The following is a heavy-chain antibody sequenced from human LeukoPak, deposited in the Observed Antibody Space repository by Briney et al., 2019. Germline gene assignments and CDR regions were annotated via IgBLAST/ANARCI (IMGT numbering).Heavy chain of an antibody. CDR2: FRSKAYGGTT. J-gene: IGHJ4*02. CDR1: GFTFGDYA. CDR3: TRGIAVAGRRSYYFDY. D-gene: IGHD6-19*01. V-gene: IGHV3-49*03. Sequence: GSLSLSCPAPGFTFGDYAMSWFRQAPGKGLGWGGFFRSKAYGGTTEYAASVKGRFTISRDDSKSIAYLQMNSLKTEDTAVYYWTRGIAVAGRRSYYFDYWGQGTLVTVSS.